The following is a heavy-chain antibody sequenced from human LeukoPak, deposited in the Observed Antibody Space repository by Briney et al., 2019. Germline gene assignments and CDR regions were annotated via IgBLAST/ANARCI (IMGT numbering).Heavy chain of an antibody. CDR1: GFTVSSND. CDR2: IYSGGGI. V-gene: IGHV3-53*05. J-gene: IGHJ6*02. Sequence: GGSLRLSCEASGFTVSSNDMSWVREAPGKGLEWVSVIYSGGGIDYADSVKGRFTISRDNSKNTVSLEMNSLRAEDTAVYYCARGGFFDILTGYYQTQYYYPMDVWGRGTTVTVSS. D-gene: IGHD3-9*01. CDR3: ARGGFFDILTGYYQTQYYYPMDV.